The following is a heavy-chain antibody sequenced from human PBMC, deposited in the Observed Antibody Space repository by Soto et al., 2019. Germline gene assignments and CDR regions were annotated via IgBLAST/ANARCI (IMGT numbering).Heavy chain of an antibody. V-gene: IGHV3-30*18. D-gene: IGHD1-26*01. Sequence: QVQLVESGGGVVQPGRSLRLPCAASGFTFSSYGMHWVRQAPGKGLEWVAVISYDGSNKYYADSVKGRFTISRDNSKNTLYLQMNSLRAEDTAVYYCAKEAKGGSYFGYYFDYWGQGTLVTVSS. CDR2: ISYDGSNK. CDR3: AKEAKGGSYFGYYFDY. J-gene: IGHJ4*02. CDR1: GFTFSSYG.